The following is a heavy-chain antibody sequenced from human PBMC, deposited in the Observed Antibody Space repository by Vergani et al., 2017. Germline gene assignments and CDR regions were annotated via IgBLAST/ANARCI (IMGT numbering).Heavy chain of an antibody. V-gene: IGHV4-34*01. J-gene: IGHJ6*02. CDR2: INHSGST. CDR3: AREPLGYCSSTSCYYYYYGMDV. CDR1: VGSFSGYY. Sequence: QVQLQQWGAGLLKPSETLSLTCAVYVGSFSGYYWSWIRQPPGKGLEWIGEINHSGSTNYNPSLKSRVTISVDTSKKQFSLKLSSVTAADTAVYYCAREPLGYCSSTSCYYYYYGMDVWGQGTTVTVSS. D-gene: IGHD2-2*01.